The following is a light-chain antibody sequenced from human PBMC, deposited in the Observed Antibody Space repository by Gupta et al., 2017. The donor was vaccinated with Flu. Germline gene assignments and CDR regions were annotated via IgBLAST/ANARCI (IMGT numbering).Light chain of an antibody. CDR2: SNN. Sequence: QSVLTQPPSASGTPGQRVTISCSGSISNIGSNTVNWYQQLPATEPKLLIVSNNQRPSGVTDRFSGYKSGTYASPDTSGLQSEDEADDYCAASDDSLNGEVFGTGTKLTVL. CDR1: ISNIGSNT. J-gene: IGLJ1*01. CDR3: AASDDSLNGEV. V-gene: IGLV1-44*01.